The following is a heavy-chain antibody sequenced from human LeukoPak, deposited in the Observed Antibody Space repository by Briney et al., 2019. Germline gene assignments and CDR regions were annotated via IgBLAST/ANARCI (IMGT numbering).Heavy chain of an antibody. CDR2: ISSSGGST. D-gene: IGHD1-26*01. Sequence: GGSLRLSCAASGFTFSSYAMSWVRQAPGKGLEWVSAISSSGGSTYYADSVKGRFTISRDDSKNTLYLQMNSLRAEDTAVYYCARSEATGYFDYWGQGTLVTVSS. CDR3: ARSEATGYFDY. CDR1: GFTFSSYA. J-gene: IGHJ4*02. V-gene: IGHV3-23*01.